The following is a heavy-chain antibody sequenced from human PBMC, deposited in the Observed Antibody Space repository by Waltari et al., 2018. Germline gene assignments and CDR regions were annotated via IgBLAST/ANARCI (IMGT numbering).Heavy chain of an antibody. CDR1: GFTFSSYR. V-gene: IGHV3-21*01. CDR3: ARVYRITMVRGVSWFDP. J-gene: IGHJ5*02. CDR2: ISSSSSYI. D-gene: IGHD3-10*01. Sequence: EVQLVESGGGQVKPGGSLRLSCAASGFTFSSYRMNWFRQAPGKGREWVSSISSSSSYIYYADSVKGRFTISRDNAKNSLYLQMNSLRAEDTAVYYCARVYRITMVRGVSWFDPWGQGTLVTVSS.